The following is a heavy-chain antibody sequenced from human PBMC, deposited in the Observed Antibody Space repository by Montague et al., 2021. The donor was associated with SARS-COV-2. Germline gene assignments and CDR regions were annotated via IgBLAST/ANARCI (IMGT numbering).Heavy chain of an antibody. CDR3: ALNYFRVRSWYGMDV. V-gene: IGHV4-31*03. CDR2: IYYSGST. CDR1: GGSISSGGYY. D-gene: IGHD3-10*01. Sequence: TLSLTCTVSGGSISSGGYYWSWIRQHPGKGLECIGYIYYSGSTYYNPSLKSRVTISVDTSKNQFSLKLSSVTAADTAVYYCALNYFRVRSWYGMDVWGQGTTVTVSS. J-gene: IGHJ6*02.